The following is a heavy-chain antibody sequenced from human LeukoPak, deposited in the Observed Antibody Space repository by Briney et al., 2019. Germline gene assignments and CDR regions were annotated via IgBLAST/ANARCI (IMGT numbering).Heavy chain of an antibody. CDR2: IKEDGSEK. CDR1: GFTLSTYW. Sequence: RGSLRLSCAASGFTLSTYWTSWVRQAPGKGLEWVANIKEDGSEKYYVDSVKGRFTISRDNAKNSLYLQMNSLRVEDTAVYHCARARLAVSGNYFENWGQGTLVTVSS. CDR3: ARARLAVSGNYFEN. D-gene: IGHD6-19*01. J-gene: IGHJ4*02. V-gene: IGHV3-7*04.